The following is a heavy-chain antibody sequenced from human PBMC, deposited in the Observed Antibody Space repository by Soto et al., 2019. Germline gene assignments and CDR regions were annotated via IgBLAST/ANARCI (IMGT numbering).Heavy chain of an antibody. D-gene: IGHD6-6*01. CDR2: IIPIFGTA. CDR3: ARDPLAYSSSYNWFDP. V-gene: IGHV1-69*06. J-gene: IGHJ5*02. Sequence: QVQLVQSGAEVKKPGASVKVSCKASGYTFTSYNIHWVRQAPGQGLEWMGAIIPIFGTANYAQKFQGRVTITADKSTSTVYMELSSLRFEDTAVYYCARDPLAYSSSYNWFDPWGQGTLVTVSS. CDR1: GYTFTSYN.